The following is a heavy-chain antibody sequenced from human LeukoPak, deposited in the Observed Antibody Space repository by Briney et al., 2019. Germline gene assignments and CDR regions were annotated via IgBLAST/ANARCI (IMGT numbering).Heavy chain of an antibody. D-gene: IGHD3-10*01. Sequence: GGSLRLSCAASGFNFDDYGMSWVRQAPGKGLESVSAISGSGGSTYYADSVKGRFTISRDNSKNTLYLQMNSLRAEDTAVYYCAKDPPYYYGSGSYWPDWGQGTLVTVSS. J-gene: IGHJ4*02. CDR2: ISGSGGST. V-gene: IGHV3-23*01. CDR1: GFNFDDYG. CDR3: AKDPPYYYGSGSYWPD.